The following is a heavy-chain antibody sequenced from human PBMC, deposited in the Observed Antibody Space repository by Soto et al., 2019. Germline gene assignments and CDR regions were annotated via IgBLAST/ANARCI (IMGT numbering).Heavy chain of an antibody. D-gene: IGHD6-6*01. V-gene: IGHV4-39*01. CDR3: ARQPYRSVAAMV. CDR2: VYDSGTT. J-gene: IGHJ4*02. Sequence: KLSETLSLTCTVSGASISGSSYYWGWIRQAPGKGLEWIGNVYDSGTTYYNPSLKSRVTISVDTSNNQFSLKLSSVTAADTAVYYCARQPYRSVAAMVWGQGTQVTVSS. CDR1: GASISGSSYY.